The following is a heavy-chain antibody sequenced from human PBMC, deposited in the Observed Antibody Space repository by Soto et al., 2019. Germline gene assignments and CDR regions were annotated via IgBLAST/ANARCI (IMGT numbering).Heavy chain of an antibody. CDR2: ISGSADST. Sequence: GGSLRLSCAASGFTFSNYAMSWVRQAPGKGLEWVSVISGSADSTHYADSVKGRFTSTRDNSQNTLYLEMNSLRAEDTAVYYCAKVPFSIYFHCMDVWGKGTTVTVSS. V-gene: IGHV3-23*01. CDR3: AKVPFSIYFHCMDV. CDR1: GFTFSNYA. J-gene: IGHJ6*03. D-gene: IGHD3-3*02.